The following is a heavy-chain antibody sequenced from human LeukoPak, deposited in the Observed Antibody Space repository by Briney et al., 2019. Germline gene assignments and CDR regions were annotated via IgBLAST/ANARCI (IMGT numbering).Heavy chain of an antibody. V-gene: IGHV3-74*01. D-gene: IGHD6-19*01. CDR1: GFTFSSHW. J-gene: IGHJ6*02. CDR2: ISSDGSST. CDR3: ARRWLSYYGMDV. Sequence: PGGSLRLSCAASGFTFSSHWMHWVRQAPGKGLVWVSRISSDGSSTSYADSVKGRFTIPRDNAKNTLYLQMNSLRAEDTAVYYCARRWLSYYGMDVWGQGTTVTVSS.